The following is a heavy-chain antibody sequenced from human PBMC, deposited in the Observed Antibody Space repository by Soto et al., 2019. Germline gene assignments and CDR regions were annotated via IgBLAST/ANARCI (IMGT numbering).Heavy chain of an antibody. CDR1: GGSFSGYY. CDR3: ASSLLFPHFYHYGLDV. J-gene: IGHJ6*02. CDR2: INHSGTT. V-gene: IGHV4-34*01. D-gene: IGHD1-26*01. Sequence: QVQLHQWGGGLLKPSETLSLTCAVYGGSFSGYYCSWVRQPTGKGLEWIGQINHSGTTNYIPSLKSRVTMSVDTSKNQFSLNLSSVTAADTAIYLCASSLLFPHFYHYGLDVWGQGTTVTVSS.